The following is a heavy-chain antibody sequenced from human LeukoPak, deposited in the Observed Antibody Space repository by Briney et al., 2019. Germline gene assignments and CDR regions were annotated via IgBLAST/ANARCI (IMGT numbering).Heavy chain of an antibody. CDR1: GLTFSSYS. Sequence: GGSLRLSCVVSGLTFSSYSMSWVRQAPGKGLEWVSGISASGGDTWYPDSVKGRFTISRDNSKNTVFLLMNSLRVEDTAMYYCAKDAAGPEYWGQGTRVTVSS. V-gene: IGHV3-23*01. CDR2: ISASGGDT. D-gene: IGHD6-13*01. J-gene: IGHJ4*02. CDR3: AKDAAGPEY.